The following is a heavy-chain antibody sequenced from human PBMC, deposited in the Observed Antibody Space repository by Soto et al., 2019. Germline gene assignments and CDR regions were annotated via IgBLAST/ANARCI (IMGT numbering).Heavy chain of an antibody. V-gene: IGHV3-30*18. J-gene: IGHJ4*02. CDR2: ISHDGSNK. CDR1: GFTFSSYG. D-gene: IGHD2-15*01. Sequence: QVPLVESGGGVVQPGRSLRLSCAASGFTFSSYGMHWVRQAPGKGLEWVAVISHDGSNKYYADSVKGRFTISRDSSKNTLYLQMNSLRAEDTAVYYCAKETYSGPLDYWGQGTLVTVSS. CDR3: AKETYSGPLDY.